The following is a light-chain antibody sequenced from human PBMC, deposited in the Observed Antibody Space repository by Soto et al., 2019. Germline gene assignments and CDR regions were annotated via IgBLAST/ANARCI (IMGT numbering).Light chain of an antibody. CDR2: DAS. CDR1: QSVSIY. Sequence: EIVLTQSPATLSLSPGERATLSCSASQSVSIYLAWYQQKPGQDPRLLIYDASNRATGIPARFSGSGSGTDFPLTISSLEPEDFEGYDCQQRSNWPPDFTFGPGTKVDI. J-gene: IGKJ3*01. CDR3: QQRSNWPPDFT. V-gene: IGKV3-11*01.